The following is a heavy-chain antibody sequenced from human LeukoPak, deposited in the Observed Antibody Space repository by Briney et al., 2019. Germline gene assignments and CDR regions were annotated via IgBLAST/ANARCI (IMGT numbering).Heavy chain of an antibody. J-gene: IGHJ5*02. CDR2: IYYSGST. CDR1: GGSISSYY. Sequence: SETLSLTCTVSGGSISSYYWSWIRQPPGKGLEWIGYIYYSGSTNYNPSLKSRVTISVDTSKNQFSLKLSSVTAADTAVYYCARHLPYYYDSSGYYVSWGQGTLVTVSS. V-gene: IGHV4-59*08. D-gene: IGHD3-22*01. CDR3: ARHLPYYYDSSGYYVS.